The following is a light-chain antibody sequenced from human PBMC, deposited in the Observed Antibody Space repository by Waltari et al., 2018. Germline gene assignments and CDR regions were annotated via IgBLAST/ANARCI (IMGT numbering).Light chain of an antibody. CDR3: CSYVSNTYV. J-gene: IGLJ1*01. CDR2: EGT. CDR1: TGDAWTYNL. V-gene: IGLV2-23*01. Sequence: QSALTQPASVSGSPGQSITISCTGTTGDAWTYNLVSWYQQHPGKAPKLIIFEGTKRPSRVSNRFFASKAGNTASLTISGLQADDEADYHCCSYVSNTYVFGTGTKVTVL.